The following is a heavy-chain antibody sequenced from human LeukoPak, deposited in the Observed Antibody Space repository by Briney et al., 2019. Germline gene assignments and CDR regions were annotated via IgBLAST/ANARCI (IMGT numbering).Heavy chain of an antibody. CDR2: MNPNKGGT. J-gene: IGHJ4*02. Sequence: SVQVSCKACGYTLTDYYMHGLGPAAGREVAGMGWMNPNKGGTNYAQKFQGRVNMTRDTSISTAYMELSRLRSDDTAAYYCAGVGDCTNGVCYRIFDYWGQGTLVTVSS. D-gene: IGHD2-8*01. V-gene: IGHV1-2*02. CDR1: GYTLTDYY. CDR3: AGVGDCTNGVCYRIFDY.